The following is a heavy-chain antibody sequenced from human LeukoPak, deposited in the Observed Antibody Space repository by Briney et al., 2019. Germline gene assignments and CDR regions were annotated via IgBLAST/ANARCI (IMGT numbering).Heavy chain of an antibody. V-gene: IGHV1-46*01. Sequence: EASVKVSCKASGYTFTSYYMHWVRQAPGQGLEWMGIINPSGGSTSYAQKFQGRVTMTRDTSISTAYMELSRLRSDDTAVYYCARALTIFGVVILNWFDPWGQGTLVTVSS. D-gene: IGHD3-3*01. CDR2: INPSGGST. CDR1: GYTFTSYY. CDR3: ARALTIFGVVILNWFDP. J-gene: IGHJ5*02.